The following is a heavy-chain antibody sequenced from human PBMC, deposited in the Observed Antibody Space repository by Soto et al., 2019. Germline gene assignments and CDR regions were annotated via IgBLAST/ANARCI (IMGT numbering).Heavy chain of an antibody. V-gene: IGHV4-59*08. CDR2: IYYSGST. CDR3: ARRVLDSSGWSGDAFDI. J-gene: IGHJ3*02. D-gene: IGHD6-19*01. CDR1: GGSISSYY. Sequence: PSETLSLTCPVPGGSISSYYWSWIRQPPGKGLEWIGYIYYSGSTNYNPSLKSRVTISVDTSKNQFSLKLSSVTAADTAVYYCARRVLDSSGWSGDAFDIWGQGTMVTVSS.